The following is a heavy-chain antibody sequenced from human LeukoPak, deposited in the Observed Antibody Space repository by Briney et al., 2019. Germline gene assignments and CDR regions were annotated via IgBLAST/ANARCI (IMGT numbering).Heavy chain of an antibody. CDR1: GYTFTSYD. V-gene: IGHV1-8*03. CDR3: ARKDVDLWSGYFENWFDP. CDR2: MNPNSGNT. J-gene: IGHJ5*02. D-gene: IGHD3-3*01. Sequence: ASVKVSCKASGYTFTSYDINWVRQATGQGLEWMGWMNPNSGNTGYAQKFQGRVTITRNTSISTAYVELSSLRSEDTAVYYCARKDVDLWSGYFENWFDPWGQGTLVTVSS.